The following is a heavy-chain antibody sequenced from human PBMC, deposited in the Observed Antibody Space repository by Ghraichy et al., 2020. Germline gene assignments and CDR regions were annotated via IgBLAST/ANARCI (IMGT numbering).Heavy chain of an antibody. V-gene: IGHV3-48*01. CDR3: ARGPHCSSTSCYIGGWFDP. CDR2: ISSSSSTI. CDR1: GFTFSSYS. D-gene: IGHD2-2*02. J-gene: IGHJ5*02. Sequence: GGSLRLSCAASGFTFSSYSMNWVRQAPGKGLEWVSYISSSSSTIYYADSVKGRFTISRDNAKNSLYLQMNSLRAEDTAVYYCARGPHCSSTSCYIGGWFDPWGQGTLVTVSS.